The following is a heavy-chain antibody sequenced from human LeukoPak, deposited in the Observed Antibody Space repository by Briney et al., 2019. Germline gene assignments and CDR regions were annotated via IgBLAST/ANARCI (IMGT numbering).Heavy chain of an antibody. Sequence: GKSLRLSCAASGFAFSSYGMHWVRQAPGKGLEWVALIWYDGSNKYYADSVKGRFTISRDNSKNTLYLQMNSLTAEDTAVYYCARVGVVPAAIPDGFDIWGQGTMVTVSS. CDR1: GFAFSSYG. CDR3: ARVGVVPAAIPDGFDI. V-gene: IGHV3-33*01. CDR2: IWYDGSNK. J-gene: IGHJ3*02. D-gene: IGHD2-2*01.